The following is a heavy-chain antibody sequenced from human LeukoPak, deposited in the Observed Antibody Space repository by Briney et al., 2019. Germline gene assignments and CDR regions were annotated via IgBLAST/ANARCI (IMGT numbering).Heavy chain of an antibody. CDR1: GYTFTSYY. V-gene: IGHV1-46*01. Sequence: ASVKVSCKASGYTFTSYYMHWVRQAPGQGLEWMGIINPSGGSTSYAQKFQGRVTMTRDMSTSTVYMELSSLRSEDTAVYYCAREDGNWNQNNWLDPWGQGTLVTVSS. J-gene: IGHJ5*02. CDR3: AREDGNWNQNNWLDP. CDR2: INPSGGST. D-gene: IGHD1-1*01.